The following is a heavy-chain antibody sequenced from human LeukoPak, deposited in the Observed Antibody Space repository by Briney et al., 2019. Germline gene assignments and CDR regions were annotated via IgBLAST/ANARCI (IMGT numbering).Heavy chain of an antibody. CDR3: GGGVSWGDY. D-gene: IGHD3-16*01. CDR1: GFTFSNYA. Sequence: QPGGSLRLSCAASGFTFSNYAMHWVRQAPGKGLEWVAVIWYDGSNKYYGDSVKGRFTISRDNSKKTLYLQMNSLRAEDTAVYYWGGGVSWGDYWGQGTLVTVSS. V-gene: IGHV3-33*01. J-gene: IGHJ4*02. CDR2: IWYDGSNK.